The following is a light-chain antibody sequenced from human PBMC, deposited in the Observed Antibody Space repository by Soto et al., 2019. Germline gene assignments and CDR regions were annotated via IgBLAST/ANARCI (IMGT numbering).Light chain of an antibody. V-gene: IGKV2-28*01. J-gene: IGKJ2*01. CDR2: LGS. CDR3: MQALQTPYT. CDR1: QSLLHSNGYNY. Sequence: DIVMTQSPLSLPVIPGEPASISCRSSQSLLHSNGYNYLDWYLQKPGQSPQLLIYLGSNRASGVPDRFSGSGSGTDFTLKISRVEAEDVGVYYCMQALQTPYTFGQGPKLEIK.